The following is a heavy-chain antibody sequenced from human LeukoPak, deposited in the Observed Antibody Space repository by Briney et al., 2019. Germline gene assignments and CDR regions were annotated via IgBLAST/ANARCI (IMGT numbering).Heavy chain of an antibody. CDR2: IYSSGTT. CDR1: GGSINSDLYY. Sequence: PSETLSLTCTVSGGSINSDLYYWSWIRQPAGKGLEWIGRIYSSGTTNYNPSLKSRVTISVERSKNQVSLMLNSVTAADTAVYYCAGGAYGSGSYAKWFDPWGQGTLVIVSS. V-gene: IGHV4-61*02. J-gene: IGHJ5*02. D-gene: IGHD3-10*01. CDR3: AGGAYGSGSYAKWFDP.